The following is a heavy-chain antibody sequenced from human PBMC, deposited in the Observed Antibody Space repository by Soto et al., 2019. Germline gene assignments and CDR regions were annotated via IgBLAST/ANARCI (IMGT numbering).Heavy chain of an antibody. V-gene: IGHV3-64D*06. J-gene: IGHJ6*02. CDR1: GFTFSSYA. CDR2: ISSNGGST. Sequence: QPGGSLRLSCSASGFTFSSYAMHWVRQAPGKGLEYVSAISSNGGSTYYADSVKGRFTISRDNSKNTLYLQMSSLRAEDTAVYYCVTSKGLYCSSTSCYTAPYYYYGMDVWGQGTTVTVSS. D-gene: IGHD2-2*02. CDR3: VTSKGLYCSSTSCYTAPYYYYGMDV.